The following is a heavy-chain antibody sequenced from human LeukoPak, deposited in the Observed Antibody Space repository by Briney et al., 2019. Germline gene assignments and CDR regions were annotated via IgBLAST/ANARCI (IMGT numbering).Heavy chain of an antibody. CDR3: ARAVAGTHWLDP. J-gene: IGHJ5*02. Sequence: GGSLRLSCAASGFTFSSYWMHWVRQAPGKGLVWVSRINSDGSSTSYADSVKGRFTMSRENAKNSLHLQMNSLRAGDTAVYYCARAVAGTHWLDPWGQGTLVTVSS. CDR1: GFTFSSYW. CDR2: INSDGSST. D-gene: IGHD6-19*01. V-gene: IGHV3-74*01.